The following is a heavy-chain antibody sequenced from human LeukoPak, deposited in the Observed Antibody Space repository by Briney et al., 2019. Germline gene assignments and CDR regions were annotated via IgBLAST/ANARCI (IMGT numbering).Heavy chain of an antibody. V-gene: IGHV3-21*01. Sequence: GGSLRLSCAASGFTFSSYSMNWVRQAPGKGLEWVSSISSSSSYIYYADSVKGRFTISRDNAKNSLYLQMNSLRAEDTAVYYCTTGYCGGDCYPKLRYFQHWGQGTLVTVSS. CDR3: TTGYCGGDCYPKLRYFQH. CDR2: ISSSSSYI. D-gene: IGHD2-21*02. J-gene: IGHJ1*01. CDR1: GFTFSSYS.